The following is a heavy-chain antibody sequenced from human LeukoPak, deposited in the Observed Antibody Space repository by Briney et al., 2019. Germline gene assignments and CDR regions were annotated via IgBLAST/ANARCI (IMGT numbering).Heavy chain of an antibody. D-gene: IGHD3-10*01. V-gene: IGHV3-7*05. Sequence: PGGSLRLSCAASGFTFSRYWMSCVRQAPGRGLEWVANIKHDGSQKYYVDSVKGRITISRDNAKNSLYLQMTSLRAEDTAVYYCARDGMGGIKAFDIWGQGTMVTVSS. J-gene: IGHJ3*02. CDR1: GFTFSRYW. CDR3: ARDGMGGIKAFDI. CDR2: IKHDGSQK.